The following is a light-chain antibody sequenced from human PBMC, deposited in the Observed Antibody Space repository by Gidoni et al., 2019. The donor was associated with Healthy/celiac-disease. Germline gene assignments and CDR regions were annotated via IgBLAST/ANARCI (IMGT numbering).Light chain of an antibody. CDR2: DAS. V-gene: IGKV1-5*01. CDR3: QQYNSYSWT. CDR1: QSISSW. Sequence: DIQMTQSPSTLAASVGDRVTITCRASQSISSWLAWYQQKPGEAPKLLIYDASSLESGAPSRFSGSGSGTEFTLTISSLQPDDFATYYCQQYNSYSWTFGQGTKVEIK. J-gene: IGKJ1*01.